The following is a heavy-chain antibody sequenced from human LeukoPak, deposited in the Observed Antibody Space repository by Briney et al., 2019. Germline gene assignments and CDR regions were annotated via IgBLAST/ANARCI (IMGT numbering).Heavy chain of an antibody. CDR3: ARTMVRGVDTLDY. D-gene: IGHD3-10*01. CDR2: INPNSGGT. V-gene: IGHV1-2*02. J-gene: IGHJ4*02. CDR1: GYTFTGYY. Sequence: ASVKVSCKASGYTFTGYYMHWVRQAPGQGLEWMGWINPNSGGTNYAQKFQGRVTMTRDTSISTAYMELSRLRSDDTAVYYCARTMVRGVDTLDYWGQGTLVTVSS.